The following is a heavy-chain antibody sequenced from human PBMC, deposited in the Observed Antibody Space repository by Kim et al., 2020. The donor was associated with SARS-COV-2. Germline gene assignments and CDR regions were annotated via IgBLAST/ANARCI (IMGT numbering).Heavy chain of an antibody. Sequence: GGSLRLSCAASGFTFSNAWMSWVRQAPGKGLEWVGRIKSKTDGGTTDYAAPVKGRFTISRDDSKNTLYLQMNSLKTEDTAVYYCTTDLYCSSTSCYVWFDYWGQGTLVTVSS. CDR2: IKSKTDGGTT. J-gene: IGHJ5*01. CDR1: GFTFSNAW. CDR3: TTDLYCSSTSCYVWFDY. V-gene: IGHV3-15*01. D-gene: IGHD2-2*01.